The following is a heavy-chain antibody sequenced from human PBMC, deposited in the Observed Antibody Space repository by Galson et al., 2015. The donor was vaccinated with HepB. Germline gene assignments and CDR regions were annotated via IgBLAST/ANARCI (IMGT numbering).Heavy chain of an antibody. D-gene: IGHD3-3*01. CDR1: GYTFTSYY. Sequence: SVKVSCKASGYTFTSYYMHWVRQAPGQGLEWMGIINPSGGSTSYAQKFQGRVTMTRDTSTSTVYMELGSLRSEDTAVYYCARDQVDFWSEEETKDAFDIWGQGTMVTVSS. CDR3: ARDQVDFWSEEETKDAFDI. CDR2: INPSGGST. J-gene: IGHJ3*02. V-gene: IGHV1-46*03.